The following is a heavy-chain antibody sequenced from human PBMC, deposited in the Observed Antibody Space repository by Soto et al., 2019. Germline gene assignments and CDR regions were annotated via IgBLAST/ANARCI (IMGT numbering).Heavy chain of an antibody. CDR1: GFTFSNAW. J-gene: IGHJ6*02. Sequence: GGSLRLSCAASGFTFSNAWMSWVRRAPGKGLEWVGRIKSKTDGGTTDYAAPVKGRFTISRDDSKNTLYLQMNSLKTEDTAVYYCTTDFTIFGVVLTQYYYYGMDVWGQGTTVTVSS. CDR2: IKSKTDGGTT. V-gene: IGHV3-15*01. D-gene: IGHD3-3*01. CDR3: TTDFTIFGVVLTQYYYYGMDV.